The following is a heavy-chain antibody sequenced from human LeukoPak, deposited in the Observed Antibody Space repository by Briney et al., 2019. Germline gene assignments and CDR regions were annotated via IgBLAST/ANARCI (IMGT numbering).Heavy chain of an antibody. V-gene: IGHV4-61*02. CDR1: GSSISSGSYY. Sequence: KPSETLSLTCTVSGSSISSGSYYWSWIRQPAGTGLEWIGRIYTSGSTNYNPSLQSRVTISVDTSENQFALKLSSVTAADTAVYYCARERRAVAGARSWFDPWGQGTLVTVSS. CDR3: ARERRAVAGARSWFDP. CDR2: IYTSGST. J-gene: IGHJ5*02. D-gene: IGHD6-19*01.